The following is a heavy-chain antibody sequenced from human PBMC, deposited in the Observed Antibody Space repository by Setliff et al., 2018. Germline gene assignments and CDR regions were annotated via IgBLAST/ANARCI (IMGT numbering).Heavy chain of an antibody. V-gene: IGHV3-7*01. J-gene: IGHJ3*02. Sequence: GGSLRLSCVVSGFSFSRHWMSWVRQAPGKGLEWVADIKQDGSTKYYLDSVKGRFTITRDNAKRSLYLQMNGLRADDTGVYYCVRDDADNYDAFDNWGQGTLVTVSS. CDR3: VRDDADNYDAFDN. CDR1: GFSFSRHW. D-gene: IGHD3-22*01. CDR2: IKQDGSTK.